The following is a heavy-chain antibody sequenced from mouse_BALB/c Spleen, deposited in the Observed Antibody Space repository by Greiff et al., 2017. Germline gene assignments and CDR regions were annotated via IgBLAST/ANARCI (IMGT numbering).Heavy chain of an antibody. CDR1: GFTFSSYT. V-gene: IGHV5-12-2*01. CDR3: ARRDLLLRLGYFDV. J-gene: IGHJ1*01. Sequence: EVKVVESGGGLVQPGGSLKLSCAASGFTFSSYTMSWVRQTPEKRLEWVAYISNGGGSTYYPDTVKGRFTISRDNAKNTLYLQMSSLKSEDTAMYYCARRDLLLRLGYFDVWGAGTTVTVSS. CDR2: ISNGGGST. D-gene: IGHD1-2*01.